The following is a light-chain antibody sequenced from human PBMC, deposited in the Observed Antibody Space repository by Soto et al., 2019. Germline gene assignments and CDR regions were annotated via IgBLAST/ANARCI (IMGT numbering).Light chain of an antibody. CDR2: EVS. CDR1: SSDVGRYNY. CDR3: SSYTNTITLVV. J-gene: IGLJ2*01. V-gene: IGLV2-14*01. Sequence: QSALTQPASVSGSPGQSITISCTGTSSDVGRYNYVSWYQQHPGKAPKLMIYEVSNRPSGISNRFSGSKSGNTASLTISGLQAEDEADYYCSSYTNTITLVVFGGGTKLTVL.